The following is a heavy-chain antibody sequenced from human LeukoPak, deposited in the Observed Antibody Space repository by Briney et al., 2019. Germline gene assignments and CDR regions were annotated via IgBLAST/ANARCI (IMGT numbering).Heavy chain of an antibody. CDR3: ARCPRDNCRGGFDY. V-gene: IGHV3-23*01. Sequence: GGSLRLSCTLSGFTFSSNAMTWVRQAPGAGLEWVSSINDRGTNAHYTDSVRGRFITSRDNSKNRLFLQMNSLRAEDTAFYYCARCPRDNCRGGFDYWGQGALVTVSS. D-gene: IGHD1-1*01. CDR2: INDRGTNA. J-gene: IGHJ4*02. CDR1: GFTFSSNA.